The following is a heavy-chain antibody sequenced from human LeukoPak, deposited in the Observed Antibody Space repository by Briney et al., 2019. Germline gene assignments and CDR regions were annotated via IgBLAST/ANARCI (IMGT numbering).Heavy chain of an antibody. V-gene: IGHV3-74*01. J-gene: IGHJ5*02. CDR2: IDSDGSST. Sequence: GGSLRLSCAASGLTLSSYWMHWVRQAPGKGLVWVSRIDSDGSSTSYADSVKGRFTISRDNAKNTLYLQMNSLRAEDTAVYYCARPPLGVAGIVNLWGQGTLVAVSS. CDR3: ARPPLGVAGIVNL. D-gene: IGHD6-19*01. CDR1: GLTLSSYW.